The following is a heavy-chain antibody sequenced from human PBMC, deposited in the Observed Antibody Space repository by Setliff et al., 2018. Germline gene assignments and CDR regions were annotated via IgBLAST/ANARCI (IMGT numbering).Heavy chain of an antibody. V-gene: IGHV4-59*08. CDR2: IYYSGST. CDR1: GGSISSHY. D-gene: IGHD3-9*01. J-gene: IGHJ3*02. CDR3: ARGANDILTTYALDI. Sequence: SETLSLTCTVSGGSISSHYWSWIRQPPGKGLEWIGSIYYSGSTNYNPSLKSRVTISVDTSKNQFSLKLSSVTAADTAVYYCARGANDILTTYALDIWGEGTMVTVSS.